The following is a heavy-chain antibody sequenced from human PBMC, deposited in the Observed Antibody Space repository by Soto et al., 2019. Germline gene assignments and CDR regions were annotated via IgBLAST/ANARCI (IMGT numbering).Heavy chain of an antibody. CDR1: GGSISSYY. V-gene: IGHV4-59*08. Sequence: PSETLSLTCTVSGGSISSYYWSWIRQPPGKGLEWIGYIYYSGSTNYNPSLKSRVTISVDTSKNQFSLKLSSVTAADTAVYYCARLGPVRADRGNYFDYWGQGTLVNVSS. D-gene: IGHD3-10*01. CDR2: IYYSGST. J-gene: IGHJ4*02. CDR3: ARLGPVRADRGNYFDY.